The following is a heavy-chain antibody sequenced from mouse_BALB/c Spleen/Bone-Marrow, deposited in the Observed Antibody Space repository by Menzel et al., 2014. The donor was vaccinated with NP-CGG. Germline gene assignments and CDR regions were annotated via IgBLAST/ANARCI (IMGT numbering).Heavy chain of an antibody. CDR1: GFSLTSYG. J-gene: IGHJ1*01. V-gene: IGHV2-9*02. CDR3: AGFYGSPLYWYFDV. CDR2: IWAGGST. D-gene: IGHD1-1*01. Sequence: QVQLKESGPGLVAPSQSLSITCTVFGFSLTSYGVHWVRQPPGKGLEWLGVIWAGGSTNYNSALMSRLSISKDNSKSQVFLKMNSLQTDDTAMYYCAGFYGSPLYWYFDVWGAGTTVTVSS.